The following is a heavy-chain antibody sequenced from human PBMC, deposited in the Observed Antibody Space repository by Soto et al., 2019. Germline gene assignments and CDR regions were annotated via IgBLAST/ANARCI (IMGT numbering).Heavy chain of an antibody. CDR2: IHQSVGT. Sequence: QVQLQESGPGLVDPSGPLSLTCAVSGASVGSGKWWSWVRQPPGKGLEWIGEIHQSVGTNYKASLQRRLTILKDTAMNLLSMRLSSVHASDTAVYFCARASSVGYSIEYWGHGTLVTVSS. CDR3: ARASSVGYSIEY. V-gene: IGHV4-4*02. D-gene: IGHD3-10*01. J-gene: IGHJ4*01. CDR1: GASVGSGKW.